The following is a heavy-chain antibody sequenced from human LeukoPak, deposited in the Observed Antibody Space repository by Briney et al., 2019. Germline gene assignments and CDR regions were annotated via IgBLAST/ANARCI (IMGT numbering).Heavy chain of an antibody. CDR1: GFTFSSYA. CDR3: VKDIGTVGASPFDY. V-gene: IGHV3-23*01. D-gene: IGHD1-26*01. CDR2: ISGSGGST. J-gene: IGHJ4*02. Sequence: GGSLRLSCAASGFTFSSYAMSWVRQAPGKGLEWVSAISGSGGSTYYADSVKGRFTISRDNSKNTLSLQMNSLRAEDTAVYYCVKDIGTVGASPFDYWGQGTLVSVSS.